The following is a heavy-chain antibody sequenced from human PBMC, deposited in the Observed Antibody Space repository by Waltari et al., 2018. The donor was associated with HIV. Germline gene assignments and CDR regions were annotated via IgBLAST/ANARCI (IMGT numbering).Heavy chain of an antibody. J-gene: IGHJ4*02. CDR1: GFTFSSYS. D-gene: IGHD4-17*01. Sequence: EVQLVESGGGLVQPGGSLRLSCAASGFTFSSYSMNWVRQAPVKGLEWVSYISSSSSTIYYADSVKGRFTISRDNAKNSLYLQMNSLRAEDTAVYYCARDPTYSHYGGNRGFDYWGQGTLVTVSS. CDR2: ISSSSSTI. V-gene: IGHV3-48*04. CDR3: ARDPTYSHYGGNRGFDY.